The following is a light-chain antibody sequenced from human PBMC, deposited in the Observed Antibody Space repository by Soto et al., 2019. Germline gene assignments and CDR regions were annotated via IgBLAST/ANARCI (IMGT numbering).Light chain of an antibody. CDR2: AAS. Sequence: DIQMTQSPSSLSASVGDRVTITCRASQSISSHLNWYQQKPGKAPKVLIYAASSLQGGVPSRFSGSGSGTEFTLTISSLQPDDFATYYCQHYNSYSEAFGQGTKVDIK. CDR3: QHYNSYSEA. J-gene: IGKJ1*01. CDR1: QSISSH. V-gene: IGKV1-39*01.